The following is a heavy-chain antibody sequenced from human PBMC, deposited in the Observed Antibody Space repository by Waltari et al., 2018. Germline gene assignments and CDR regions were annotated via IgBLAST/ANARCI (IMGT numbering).Heavy chain of an antibody. D-gene: IGHD4-17*01. CDR1: GGSISSHY. Sequence: QVQLQESGPGLVKPSETLSLTCTVPGGSISSHYSSWIRQPPGTGLEWIGYIYYSGSTNYNPSLKSRVTISVDTSKNQFSLKLSSVTAADTAVYYCARATTVTYFDDWGQGTLVTVSS. CDR3: ARATTVTYFDD. CDR2: IYYSGST. V-gene: IGHV4-59*11. J-gene: IGHJ4*02.